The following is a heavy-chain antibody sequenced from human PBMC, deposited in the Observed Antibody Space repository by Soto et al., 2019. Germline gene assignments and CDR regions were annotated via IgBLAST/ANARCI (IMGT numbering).Heavy chain of an antibody. CDR2: IYPGDSDT. J-gene: IGHJ4*02. D-gene: IGHD2-2*02. CDR1: GYSFTTYW. CDR3: ATGGYCSSTSCYNFFDY. Sequence: PGESLKISCKGSGYSFTTYWIGWVRQMPGKGLEWMGIIYPGDSDTRYSPSFQGQVTISADKSIGTAYLQWSSLKASDTAMYYCATGGYCSSTSCYNFFDYWGQGTLVTVSS. V-gene: IGHV5-51*01.